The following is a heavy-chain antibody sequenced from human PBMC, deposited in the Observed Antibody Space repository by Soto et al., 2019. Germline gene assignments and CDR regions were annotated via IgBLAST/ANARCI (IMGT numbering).Heavy chain of an antibody. Sequence: SETLSLTCTVSGGSISSYYWSWIRQPPGKGLEWIGYIYYSGSTNYNPSLKSRVTISVDTSKNQFSLKLSSVTAADTAVYYCAREVAVAGIINWFDPWGQGTLVTVSS. CDR3: AREVAVAGIINWFDP. J-gene: IGHJ5*02. CDR1: GGSISSYY. V-gene: IGHV4-59*01. D-gene: IGHD6-19*01. CDR2: IYYSGST.